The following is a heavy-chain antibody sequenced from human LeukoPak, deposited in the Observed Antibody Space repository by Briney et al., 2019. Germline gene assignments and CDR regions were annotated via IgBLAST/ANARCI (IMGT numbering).Heavy chain of an antibody. CDR3: ARDQRFAWDHNTLDRGQFDY. V-gene: IGHV4-4*07. CDR1: GGSISSYY. D-gene: IGHD1-26*01. CDR2: IYTSGST. Sequence: SETLSLTCTVSGGSISSYYWSWIRQPAGKGLEWIGRIYTSGSTNYNPSLKSRVTMSVDTSKNQFSLKLSSVTAADTAVYYCARDQRFAWDHNTLDRGQFDYWGQGTLVTVSS. J-gene: IGHJ4*02.